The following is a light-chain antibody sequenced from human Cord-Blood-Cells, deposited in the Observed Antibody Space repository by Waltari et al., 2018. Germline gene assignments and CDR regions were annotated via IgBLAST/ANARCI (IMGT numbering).Light chain of an antibody. CDR1: SSDVGGYNY. Sequence: QSALTQPPSASGSPGQSVTISCTGTSSDVGGYNYVSWYQQHPGKAPKLMMYEVSKRPSGVPDRFSGSNSGNTASLTVSGLQAEDEADYYCSSYAGSNNVVFGGGTKLTVL. CDR3: SSYAGSNNVV. J-gene: IGLJ2*01. V-gene: IGLV2-8*01. CDR2: EVS.